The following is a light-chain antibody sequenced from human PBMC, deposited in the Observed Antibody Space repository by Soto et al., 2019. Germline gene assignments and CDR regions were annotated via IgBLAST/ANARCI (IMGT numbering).Light chain of an antibody. J-gene: IGKJ1*01. Sequence: DIQMTHSPSAMSACVGDRVTISCRASQGIGNYLAWVQQKPGKVPKRLIYGISSLPSGVPSRFSGSGSGTEFTLTINSLQPEDVATYYCLQSSRYPWTFGQGTKVDIK. V-gene: IGKV1-17*03. CDR1: QGIGNY. CDR3: LQSSRYPWT. CDR2: GIS.